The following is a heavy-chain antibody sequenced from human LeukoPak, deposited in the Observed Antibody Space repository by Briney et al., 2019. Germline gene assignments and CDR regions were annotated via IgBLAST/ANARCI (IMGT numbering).Heavy chain of an antibody. CDR2: INWNGGST. CDR1: GFTFDDYG. Sequence: GGSLRLSCAASGFTFDDYGMSWVRQAPGKGLEWVSGINWNGGSTGYADSVKGRFTISRDNAKNSLYLQMNSLRAEDTALYYCARDHSTGPMYYDFWSGYSSSYMDVWGKGTTVTVSS. J-gene: IGHJ6*03. CDR3: ARDHSTGPMYYDFWSGYSSSYMDV. D-gene: IGHD3-3*01. V-gene: IGHV3-20*04.